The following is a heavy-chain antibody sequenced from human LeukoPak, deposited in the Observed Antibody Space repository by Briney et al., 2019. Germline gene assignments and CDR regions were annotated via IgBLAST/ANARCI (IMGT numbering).Heavy chain of an antibody. D-gene: IGHD3-10*01. CDR2: ISGSGGST. CDR1: GFTFSSYA. J-gene: IGHJ4*02. Sequence: GGSLRLSCAASGFTFSSYAMSWVRQAPGKRLEWVSAISGSGGSTYYADSVKGRFTISRDNSKNTLYLQMNSLRAEDTAVYYCVYYYGSGSYRPLDYWGQGTLVTVSS. CDR3: VYYYGSGSYRPLDY. V-gene: IGHV3-23*01.